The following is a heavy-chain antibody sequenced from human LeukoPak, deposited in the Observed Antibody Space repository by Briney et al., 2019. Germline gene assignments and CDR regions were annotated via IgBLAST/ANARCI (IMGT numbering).Heavy chain of an antibody. J-gene: IGHJ3*02. CDR3: AKDYIEYYGDYNAFDI. CDR2: ISYDGSNK. CDR1: GFTFSSYG. D-gene: IGHD4-17*01. Sequence: PGGSLRLSCAASGFTFSSYGMHWVRQAPGKGLEWVAVISYDGSNKYYADSVKGRFTISRDNSKNTLYLQMNSLRAEDTAVYYCAKDYIEYYGDYNAFDIWGQGTMVTVSS. V-gene: IGHV3-30*18.